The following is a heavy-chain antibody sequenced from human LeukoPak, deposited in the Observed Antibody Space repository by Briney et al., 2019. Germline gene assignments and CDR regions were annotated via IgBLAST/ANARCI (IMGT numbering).Heavy chain of an antibody. J-gene: IGHJ4*02. V-gene: IGHV3-20*01. CDR2: INWDGGST. Sequence: PGGSLRLSCAASGFTFDEYGMSWVCQAPGKGLEWVSSINWDGGSTAYADSVQGRFTISRDNAKNSLHLQMKSLRAEDTALYNCARDSFSGSSLDYWGQGTLVTVSS. CDR3: ARDSFSGSSLDY. CDR1: GFTFDEYG. D-gene: IGHD1-26*01.